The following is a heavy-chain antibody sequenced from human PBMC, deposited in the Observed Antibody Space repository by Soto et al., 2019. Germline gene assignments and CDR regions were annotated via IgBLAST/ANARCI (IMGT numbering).Heavy chain of an antibody. CDR1: GYSFTSYW. CDR2: IYPGDSDT. V-gene: IGHV5-51*01. J-gene: IGHJ6*02. CDR3: AMSSQLARKREYYYYYGMDV. Sequence: PGESLKISCKGSGYSFTSYWIGWVRQMPGKGLEWMGIIYPGDSDTRYSPSFQGQVTISADKSISTAYLQWSSLKASDTAMYYCAMSSQLARKREYYYYYGMDVWGQGTTVTVSS. D-gene: IGHD6-13*01.